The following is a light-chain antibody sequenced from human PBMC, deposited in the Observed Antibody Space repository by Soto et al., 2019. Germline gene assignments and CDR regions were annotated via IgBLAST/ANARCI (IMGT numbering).Light chain of an antibody. J-gene: IGKJ3*01. V-gene: IGKV3-15*01. CDR1: QSVSSN. CDR2: GAS. CDR3: QQYNNWPPGVT. Sequence: EIVMTQSPATLSVSPGERATLSCRASQSVSSNLAWYQQKPGQAPRLLIYGASTRATGIPARCSGSGSGTEFSLIISSLQSEDFSVYYCQQYNNWPPGVTFGPGTKVDIK.